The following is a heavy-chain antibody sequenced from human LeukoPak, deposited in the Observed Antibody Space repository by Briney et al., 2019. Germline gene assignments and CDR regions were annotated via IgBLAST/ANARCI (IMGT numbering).Heavy chain of an antibody. CDR2: ISSSGTTI. D-gene: IGHD1-26*01. V-gene: IGHV3-48*02. J-gene: IGHJ6*02. CDR1: GFTLGSFS. CDR3: AREREVPGHYWYAVDV. Sequence: PGGSLRLSCGASGFTLGSFSMNWVRQAPGKGLEWLSYISSSGTTIYYADSVKGRLTVSRDNAKNSVYLQMSSLRDNDTAVYYCAREREVPGHYWYAVDVWGQGTTVTVSS.